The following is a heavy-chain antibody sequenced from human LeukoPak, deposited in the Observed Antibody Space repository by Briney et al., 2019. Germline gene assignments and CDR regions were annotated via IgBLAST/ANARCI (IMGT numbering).Heavy chain of an antibody. J-gene: IGHJ4*02. D-gene: IGHD6-13*01. CDR2: IYYSGST. CDR3: ARERAYSSNVDY. CDR1: GGPISSGDYY. V-gene: IGHV4-30-4*01. Sequence: PSETLSLTCTVSGGPISSGDYYWSWIRQPPGKGLEWIGYIYYSGSTYYNPSLKSRVTISVDTSKNQFSLKLSSVTAADTAVYYCARERAYSSNVDYWGQGTLVTVSS.